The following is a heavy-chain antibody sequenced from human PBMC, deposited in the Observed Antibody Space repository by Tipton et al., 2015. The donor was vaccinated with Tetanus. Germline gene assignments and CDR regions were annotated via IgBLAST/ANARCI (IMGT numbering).Heavy chain of an antibody. CDR1: GSIFSSYG. CDR2: SWYDGTDQ. D-gene: IGHD2-15*01. CDR3: AREADCSGGSCFSGDFDN. Sequence: SLRLSCAASGSIFSSYGIHWVRQAPGKGLEWVAVSWYDGTDQYYADSVKGRFTLSGDNSKNTLYLQMNSLRAEDTALFYCAREADCSGGSCFSGDFDNWGQGTQVTVSS. J-gene: IGHJ4*02. V-gene: IGHV3-33*01.